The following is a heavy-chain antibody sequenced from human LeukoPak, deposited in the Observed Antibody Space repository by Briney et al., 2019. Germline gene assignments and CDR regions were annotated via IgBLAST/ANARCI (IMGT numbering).Heavy chain of an antibody. D-gene: IGHD3-10*01. CDR2: ISAYNGNT. CDR3: ARDRGSGSPTNRFDP. CDR1: GYTFTSYG. Sequence: ASVKVSCKASGYTFTSYGISWVRQAPGQGLEWMGWISAYNGNTNYAQKLQGRVTMTRDTSISIVYMELSRLKSDDTAVYYCARDRGSGSPTNRFDPWGQGTLVTVSS. J-gene: IGHJ5*02. V-gene: IGHV1-18*01.